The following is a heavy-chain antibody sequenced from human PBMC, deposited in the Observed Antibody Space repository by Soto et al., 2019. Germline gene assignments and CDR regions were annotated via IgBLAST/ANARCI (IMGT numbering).Heavy chain of an antibody. CDR2: IYWDDDK. J-gene: IGHJ5*02. Sequence: QITLKESGPTLVKPTQTLTLTCTFSAFSLSTSGVAVAWIRHRPGKALEWLALIYWDDDKRYSPSLKSMLTITKDTGKIQVGLTMTNIDPVDTATYYCSHRPPERGLASFDPWGQGTLVTVSS. CDR3: SHRPPERGLASFDP. CDR1: AFSLSTSGVA. V-gene: IGHV2-5*02. D-gene: IGHD1-1*01.